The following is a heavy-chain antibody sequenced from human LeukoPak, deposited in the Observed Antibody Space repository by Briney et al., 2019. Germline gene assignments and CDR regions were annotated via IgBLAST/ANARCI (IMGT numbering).Heavy chain of an antibody. D-gene: IGHD4-17*01. CDR1: GGSISSGAYY. CDR2: IYYSGNA. Sequence: SQTLSLTCTVSGGSISSGAYYWSWIRQPPGKDLEWIGYIYYSGNAYYNPSLKTRVTISVDTSKNQFSLKLNSVTAADTAVYHCARDYAGAFDIWGQGTMVTVSS. J-gene: IGHJ3*02. CDR3: ARDYAGAFDI. V-gene: IGHV4-30-4*08.